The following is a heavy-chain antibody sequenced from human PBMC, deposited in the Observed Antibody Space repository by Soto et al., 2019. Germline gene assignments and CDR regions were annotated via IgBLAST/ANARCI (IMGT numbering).Heavy chain of an antibody. J-gene: IGHJ5*01. CDR3: ARDTGSSFDY. CDR1: GFSFSDSG. Sequence: QVQVVESGGGVVQPGRSLRLSCAASGFSFSDSGMHWVRQAPGKGLEWVAVIYYDGSKTYYVDSVKGRFTISRDNSRNTLYLEMHSLRAEDTAVYYCARDTGSSFDYWGRGTLVTVSS. V-gene: IGHV3-33*01. CDR2: IYYDGSKT. D-gene: IGHD1-26*01.